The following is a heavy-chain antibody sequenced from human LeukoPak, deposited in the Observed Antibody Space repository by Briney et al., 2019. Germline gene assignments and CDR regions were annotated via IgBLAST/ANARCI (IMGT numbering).Heavy chain of an antibody. D-gene: IGHD6-13*01. CDR2: ISWDGGST. V-gene: IGHV3-43D*03. Sequence: GGSLRLSCAASGFTFDDYAMHWVRQAPGKGLEWVSLISWDGGSTYYADSVKGRFTISRDNSKNSLYLQMNSLRAEDTALYYCAKDGRYSSSWFSPYYYMDVWGKGTTVTVSS. J-gene: IGHJ6*03. CDR3: AKDGRYSSSWFSPYYYMDV. CDR1: GFTFDDYA.